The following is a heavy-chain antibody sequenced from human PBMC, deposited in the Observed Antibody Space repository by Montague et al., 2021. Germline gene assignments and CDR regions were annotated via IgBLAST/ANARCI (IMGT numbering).Heavy chain of an antibody. CDR2: ITLDGSST. J-gene: IGHJ3*02. CDR3: ARNLASAAPGASDI. CDR1: GFSFSSYW. V-gene: IGHV3-74*01. D-gene: IGHD6-13*01. Sequence: SLRLSCAASGFSFSSYWMHWARQAPGKGLLWVSRITLDGSSTTFADSVKGRFTTSRDNAKATLYLQMNSLRVEDTAVYYCARNLASAAPGASDIWGQGTMVTVSS.